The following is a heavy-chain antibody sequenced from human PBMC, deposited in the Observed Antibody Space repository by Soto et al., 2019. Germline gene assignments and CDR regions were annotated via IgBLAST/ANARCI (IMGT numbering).Heavy chain of an antibody. V-gene: IGHV3-9*01. D-gene: IGHD5-12*01. CDR2: ITWNSGTI. Sequence: EVQLVESGGGLVQPGRSLRLSCAASGFTFDDYAMHWVRQAPGKGLEWVSGITWNSGTIGYADSVKGRFTISRDNAKNSLYLKMNSLRAEDTALYYCAKDSGYSGYDYMGLFDYWGQGTLVTVSS. J-gene: IGHJ4*02. CDR1: GFTFDDYA. CDR3: AKDSGYSGYDYMGLFDY.